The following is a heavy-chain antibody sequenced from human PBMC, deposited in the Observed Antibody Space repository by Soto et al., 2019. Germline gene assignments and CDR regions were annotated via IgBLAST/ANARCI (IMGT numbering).Heavy chain of an antibody. J-gene: IGHJ3*02. V-gene: IGHV1-69*06. CDR1: GGTFSSYA. D-gene: IGHD6-13*01. CDR3: ARDKETRTGQQLAAFDN. Sequence: QVQLVQSGAEVKKPGSSVKVSCKASGGTFSSYAISWVRQAPGQGLEWMGGIIPIFGTANYAQKFQGRVTITADKSTSTAYMELSGLRSEDTAVYYCARDKETRTGQQLAAFDNWGKGTMVTVSS. CDR2: IIPIFGTA.